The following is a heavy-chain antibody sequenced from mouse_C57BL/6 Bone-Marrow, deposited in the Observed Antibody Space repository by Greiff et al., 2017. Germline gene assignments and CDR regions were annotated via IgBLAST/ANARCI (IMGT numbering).Heavy chain of an antibody. CDR3: ARAGWFAY. CDR1: GYAFTNYL. V-gene: IGHV1-54*01. CDR2: INPGSGGT. J-gene: IGHJ3*01. Sequence: VKLQESGAELVRPGTSVKVSCKASGYAFTNYLIEWVKQRPGQGLEWIGVINPGSGGTNYNEKFKGKATLTADKSSSTAYMQLSSLTSEDSAVYFCARAGWFAYWGQGTLVTVSA.